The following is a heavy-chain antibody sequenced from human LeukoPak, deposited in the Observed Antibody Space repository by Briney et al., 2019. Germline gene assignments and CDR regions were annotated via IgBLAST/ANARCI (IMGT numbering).Heavy chain of an antibody. CDR2: INTDGITT. D-gene: IGHD2-8*01. V-gene: IGHV3-74*01. CDR1: GFTFSSYW. Sequence: GGSLRLSCAASGFTFSSYWMYWVRQAPGKGLVWVSRINTDGITTTYADSVKGRFTISRDNAKNTLYLQMNSLRAEDMALYYCAKGSYCTNGVCYIDYWGQGTLVTVSS. CDR3: AKGSYCTNGVCYIDY. J-gene: IGHJ4*02.